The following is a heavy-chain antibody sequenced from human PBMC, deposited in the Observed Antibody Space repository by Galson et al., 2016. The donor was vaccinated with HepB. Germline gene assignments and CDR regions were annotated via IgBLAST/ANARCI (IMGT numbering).Heavy chain of an antibody. CDR3: AKVYCSGANCPAGSYYFDY. J-gene: IGHJ4*02. V-gene: IGHV3-30-3*01. CDR1: GFTFNTYT. CDR2: ISSAGTTQ. Sequence: SLRLSCAASGFTFNTYTMQWVRQAPGKGLEWVATISSAGTTQYHADSVKGRFTISRDNSKNTLFLHMNSLRAEDTAIYYCAKVYCSGANCPAGSYYFDYWGQGTLVTVSS. D-gene: IGHD2-15*01.